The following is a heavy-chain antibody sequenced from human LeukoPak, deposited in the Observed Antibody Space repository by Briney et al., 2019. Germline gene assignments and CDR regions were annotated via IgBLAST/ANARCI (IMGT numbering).Heavy chain of an antibody. Sequence: SETLSLTCTDSGGSISSSSYYWGWIRQPPGKGLEWIGSIYYSGSTYYNPSLKSRVTISVDTSKNQFSLKLSSVTAADTAVYYCARRGPLWFGGIYYYYMDVWGKGTTVTVSS. CDR2: IYYSGST. CDR3: ARRGPLWFGGIYYYYMDV. D-gene: IGHD3-10*01. CDR1: GGSISSSSYY. V-gene: IGHV4-39*01. J-gene: IGHJ6*03.